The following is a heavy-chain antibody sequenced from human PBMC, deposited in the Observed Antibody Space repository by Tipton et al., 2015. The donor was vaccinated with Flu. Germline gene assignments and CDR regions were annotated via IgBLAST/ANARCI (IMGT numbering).Heavy chain of an antibody. Sequence: TLSLTCTLSGDSIRSDYYWGWVRQPPGKGLEWIGNIFHTGSTYHNPSLKSRVTISINTSKNQFSLKVTSVTAADTAIYFCARAESSVWAGYYYGLDVWGQGTTVTVSS. V-gene: IGHV4-38-2*02. CDR1: GDSIRSDYY. CDR2: IFHTGST. J-gene: IGHJ6*02. CDR3: ARAESSVWAGYYYGLDV. D-gene: IGHD6-19*01.